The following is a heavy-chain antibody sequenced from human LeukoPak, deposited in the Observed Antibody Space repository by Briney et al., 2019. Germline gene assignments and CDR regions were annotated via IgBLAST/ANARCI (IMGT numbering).Heavy chain of an antibody. CDR3: AKTFPYGTTWFGFCDY. V-gene: IGHV3-23*01. D-gene: IGHD3-10*01. J-gene: IGHJ4*02. Sequence: GGSLRLSCGASGFPCSNNAMTWVRQAPGRGLDWLSAISGGGGDTYYADSVKGRFTISRDNSKNILYLQMSSLAAEDTAVYYCAKTFPYGTTWFGFCDYWGQGALVTVSS. CDR2: ISGGGGDT. CDR1: GFPCSNNA.